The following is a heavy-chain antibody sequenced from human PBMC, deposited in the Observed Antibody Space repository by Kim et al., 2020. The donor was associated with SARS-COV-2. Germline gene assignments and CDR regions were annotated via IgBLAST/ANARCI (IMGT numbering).Heavy chain of an antibody. Sequence: LESRVTISVDTSKNQFSLSLSSVTAADTAVYYCARGTRQWLSRHYYYYMDVWGKGTTVTVSS. J-gene: IGHJ6*03. V-gene: IGHV4-34*01. CDR3: ARGTRQWLSRHYYYYMDV. D-gene: IGHD6-19*01.